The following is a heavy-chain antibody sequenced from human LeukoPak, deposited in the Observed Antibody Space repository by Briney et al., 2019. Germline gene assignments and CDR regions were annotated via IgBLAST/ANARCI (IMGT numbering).Heavy chain of an antibody. CDR3: ARGSSDREPPFDY. Sequence: GGSLRLSCAASGFTFSSYWMSWVRQAPGKGLEWVAVIWYDGSNKYYADSVKGRFTISRDNSKNTLYLQMNSLRAEDTAVYYCARGSSDREPPFDYWGQGTLVTVSS. V-gene: IGHV3-33*08. CDR2: IWYDGSNK. CDR1: GFTFSSYW. D-gene: IGHD1-26*01. J-gene: IGHJ4*02.